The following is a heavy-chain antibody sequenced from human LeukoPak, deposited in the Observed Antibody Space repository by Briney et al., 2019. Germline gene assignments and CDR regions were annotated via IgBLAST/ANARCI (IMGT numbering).Heavy chain of an antibody. CDR2: IYTSGST. Sequence: SETLSLTCTVSGYSISSGSYYWSWIRQPAGKGLEWIGRIYTSGSTNYNPSLKSRVTISLDTSKNQFSLKLSSVTAADTAVYYCARGIAAAGIVYGGWFDPWGQGTLVTVSS. V-gene: IGHV4-61*02. CDR3: ARGIAAAGIVYGGWFDP. J-gene: IGHJ5*02. D-gene: IGHD6-13*01. CDR1: GYSISSGSYY.